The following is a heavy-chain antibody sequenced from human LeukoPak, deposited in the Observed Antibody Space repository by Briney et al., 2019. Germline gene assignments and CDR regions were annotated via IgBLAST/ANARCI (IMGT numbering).Heavy chain of an antibody. CDR3: ARDVYGSGVYYFDY. CDR2: ISGSGGST. V-gene: IGHV3-23*01. J-gene: IGHJ4*02. Sequence: GGSLRLSCAASGFTFSSYAMSWVRQAPGKGLEWVSAISGSGGSTYYADSVKGRFTISRDNSKNTLYLQMNSLRAEDTAVYYCARDVYGSGVYYFDYWGQGTLVTVSS. D-gene: IGHD3-10*01. CDR1: GFTFSSYA.